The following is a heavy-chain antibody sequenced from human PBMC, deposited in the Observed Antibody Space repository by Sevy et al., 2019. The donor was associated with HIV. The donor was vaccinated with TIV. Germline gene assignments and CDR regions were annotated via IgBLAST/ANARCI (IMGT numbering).Heavy chain of an antibody. J-gene: IGHJ4*02. CDR2: VNSDGSST. Sequence: GGSLRLSCAASGFTFSSYWMHWVRQAPGKGLVWVSRVNSDGSSTSYADSVKGRFTISRDNAKNTLYLQMNSLRAEDTAVYYCARGAAAGTFDYWGQGTLATVSS. V-gene: IGHV3-74*01. D-gene: IGHD6-13*01. CDR1: GFTFSSYW. CDR3: ARGAAAGTFDY.